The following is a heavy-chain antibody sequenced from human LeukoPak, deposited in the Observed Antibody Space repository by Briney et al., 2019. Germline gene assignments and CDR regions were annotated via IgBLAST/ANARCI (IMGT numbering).Heavy chain of an antibody. D-gene: IGHD6-13*01. CDR3: ARGKWVAAAGMLDY. Sequence: PSQTLSLTCTVSGGSICSGDYYWSWIRQPPGKGLEWIGYIYYSGSTYYNPSLKSRVTISVDTSKNQFSLKLSSVTAADTAVYCCARGKWVAAAGMLDYWGQGTLVTVSS. CDR1: GGSICSGDYY. V-gene: IGHV4-30-4*08. J-gene: IGHJ4*02. CDR2: IYYSGST.